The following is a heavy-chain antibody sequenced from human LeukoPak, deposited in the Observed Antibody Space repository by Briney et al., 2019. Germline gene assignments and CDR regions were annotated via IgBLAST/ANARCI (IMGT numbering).Heavy chain of an antibody. V-gene: IGHV4-34*01. CDR3: ARHTIFGVVISYYYYYGMDV. CDR1: GGSFSGYY. D-gene: IGHD3-3*01. CDR2: INHSGST. J-gene: IGHJ6*02. Sequence: PSETLSLTCAVYGGSFSGYYWSWIRQPPGKGLEWIGEINHSGSTNYNPSLKSRVTISVDTSKNQFSLKLSSVTAADTTVYYCARHTIFGVVISYYYYYGMDVWGQGTTVTVSS.